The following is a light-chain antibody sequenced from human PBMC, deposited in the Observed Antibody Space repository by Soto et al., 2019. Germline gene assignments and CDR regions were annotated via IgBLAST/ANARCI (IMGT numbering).Light chain of an antibody. CDR3: CSYAGSSTAWV. CDR2: EVS. J-gene: IGLJ3*02. CDR1: SSDVGSYNL. V-gene: IGLV2-23*02. Sequence: QSALTQPASVSGSPGQSITISCTGTSSDVGSYNLVSWCQQHPGKAPKLMIYEVSKRPSGVSNRFSGSKSGNTASLTISGLQAEDEADYYCCSYAGSSTAWVFGGGTQLTVL.